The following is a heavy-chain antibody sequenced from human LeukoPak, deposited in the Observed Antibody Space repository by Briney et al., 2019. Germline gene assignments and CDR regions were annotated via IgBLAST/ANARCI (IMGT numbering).Heavy chain of an antibody. CDR2: IYYSGST. J-gene: IGHJ4*02. V-gene: IGHV4-39*01. CDR3: ARIPLYGGYVVGDY. Sequence: SETLSLTCAVSGGSISSSNYYWGWIRQPPGKGLEWIGSIYYSGSTYYNPSLKSRVTISVDTSKNQFSLKLSSVTAADTAVYYCARIPLYGGYVVGDYWGQGTLVTVSS. D-gene: IGHD4-17*01. CDR1: GGSISSSNYY.